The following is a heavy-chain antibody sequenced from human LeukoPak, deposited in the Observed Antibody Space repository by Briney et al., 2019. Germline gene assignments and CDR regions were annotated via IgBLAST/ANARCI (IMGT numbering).Heavy chain of an antibody. CDR1: GYTFSGYY. CDR3: ARDRGVILSHFDY. CDR2: INPNSGGT. Sequence: ASVKVSCKASGYTFSGYYMHWVRQAPGQGLEWMGWINPNSGGTNYAQKFQGRVTMARDTSISTGYMEMSSLRSDDTAVYYCARDRGVILSHFDYWGKGTLVTVSS. J-gene: IGHJ4*02. V-gene: IGHV1-2*02. D-gene: IGHD2/OR15-2a*01.